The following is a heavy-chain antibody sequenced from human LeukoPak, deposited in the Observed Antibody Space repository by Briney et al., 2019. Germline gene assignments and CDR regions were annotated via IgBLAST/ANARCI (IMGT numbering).Heavy chain of an antibody. D-gene: IGHD1-14*01. CDR1: GSTFSSYG. CDR3: ARTHPTGYFDY. Sequence: GGSLRLSCAASGSTFSSYGMHWVRQAPGKGLECVSVIHDGGITYYADSVKGRFTISRDNSKNTVYLQMNSLRAGDTAVYYCARTHPTGYFDYWGQGTLVTVSS. J-gene: IGHJ4*02. CDR2: IHDGGIT. V-gene: IGHV3-53*01.